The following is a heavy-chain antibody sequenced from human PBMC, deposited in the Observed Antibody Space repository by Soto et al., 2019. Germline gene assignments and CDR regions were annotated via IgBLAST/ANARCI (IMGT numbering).Heavy chain of an antibody. D-gene: IGHD3-10*01. J-gene: IGHJ4*02. Sequence: ASVKVSCKASGYTFISYGINWVRQAPGQGLEWMGWISVYNGNTKYAQKFQGRVTMTTDTPTSTAYMELRSLRPDDTAVYYCARDLDGSGSYYTDYWGQGTLVTVSS. CDR3: ARDLDGSGSYYTDY. V-gene: IGHV1-18*01. CDR1: GYTFISYG. CDR2: ISVYNGNT.